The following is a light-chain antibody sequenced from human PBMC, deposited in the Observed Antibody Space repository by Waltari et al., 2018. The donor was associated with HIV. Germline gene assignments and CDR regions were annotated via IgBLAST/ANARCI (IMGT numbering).Light chain of an antibody. V-gene: IGKV1-5*03. Sequence: DIQITQSTSTLSASVGDRITITCRASQSIKSWLAWFQQKPGKAPKLLIYKASSLESGVPSRFSGSGSGTEFTLTISSLQPDDFATYYCQQYKSYPWTFGQGTKVEIK. CDR1: QSIKSW. J-gene: IGKJ1*01. CDR3: QQYKSYPWT. CDR2: KAS.